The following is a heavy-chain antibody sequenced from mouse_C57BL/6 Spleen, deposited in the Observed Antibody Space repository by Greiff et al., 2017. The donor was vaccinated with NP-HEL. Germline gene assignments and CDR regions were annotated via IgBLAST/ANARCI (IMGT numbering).Heavy chain of an antibody. CDR2: INPSNGGT. CDR3: ATGGTSGYAMDY. J-gene: IGHJ4*01. CDR1: GYTFTRYW. Sequence: QVQLQQPGTELVKPGASAKLSCKASGYTFTRYWMHWVKQRPGQGLEWIGNINPSNGGTNYNEKFKSKATLTVDKSSSTAYMQLSSLTSEDSAVYYCATGGTSGYAMDYWGQGTSVTVSS. V-gene: IGHV1-53*01. D-gene: IGHD1-1*01.